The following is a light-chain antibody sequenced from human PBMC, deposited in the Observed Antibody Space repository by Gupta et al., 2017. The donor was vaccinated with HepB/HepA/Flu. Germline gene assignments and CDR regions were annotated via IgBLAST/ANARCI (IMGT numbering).Light chain of an antibody. V-gene: IGLV1-47*01. CDR2: RND. J-gene: IGLJ3*02. Sequence: QSALTQPPSASGTPGQRVIISCSGTSANIGSNYVFWYHHFPGAAPKLLIYRNDQRPSGIPDRFSGSKSGTSASLAISGLRSEDEADYYCSAWDDSLSRLLFGGGTKLTV. CDR1: SANIGSNY. CDR3: SAWDDSLSRLL.